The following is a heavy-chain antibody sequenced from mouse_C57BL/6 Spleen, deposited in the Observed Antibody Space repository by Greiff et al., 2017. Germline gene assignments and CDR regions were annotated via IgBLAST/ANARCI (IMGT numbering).Heavy chain of an antibody. CDR1: GYTFTSYW. Sequence: QVQLQQPGPELVKPGASVKLSCKASGYTFTSYWMHWVKQRPGQGLEWIGNINPSNGGTNYNEKFKSKATLTVDKSSSTAYMQLSSLTAEDSAVYYCARGGYGAGYFEVWGTGATVTVSS. CDR3: ARGGYGAGYFEV. D-gene: IGHD1-1*01. V-gene: IGHV1-53*01. CDR2: INPSNGGT. J-gene: IGHJ1*03.